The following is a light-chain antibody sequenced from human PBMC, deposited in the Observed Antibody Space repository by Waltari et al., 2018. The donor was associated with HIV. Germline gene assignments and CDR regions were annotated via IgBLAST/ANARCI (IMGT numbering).Light chain of an antibody. Sequence: EIVVTQSPALLSVSPWETVIDSCRTSESVRDKLVWSQQKPGRPPRAIISEAKVRYTGVPSRFRGSGFGTDFTLTISDLQSEDVGIYFCQQYKEWPQISFGGGTTVE. V-gene: IGKV3-15*01. CDR2: EAK. CDR3: QQYKEWPQIS. J-gene: IGKJ4*01. CDR1: ESVRDK.